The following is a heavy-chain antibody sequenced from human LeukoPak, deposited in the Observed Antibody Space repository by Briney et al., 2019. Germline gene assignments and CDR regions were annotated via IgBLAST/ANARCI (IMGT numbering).Heavy chain of an antibody. CDR2: ISYDGSNK. CDR1: GFTFSSYA. V-gene: IGHV3-30-3*01. Sequence: PGRSLRLSCAASGFTFSSYAMHWVRQAPGKGLEWVAVISYDGSNKYYADSVKGRFTISRDNSKNTLYLQMNSLRTEDTAVYYCAKGGYSKPDYWGQGTLVTVSS. CDR3: AKGGYSKPDY. J-gene: IGHJ4*02. D-gene: IGHD4-11*01.